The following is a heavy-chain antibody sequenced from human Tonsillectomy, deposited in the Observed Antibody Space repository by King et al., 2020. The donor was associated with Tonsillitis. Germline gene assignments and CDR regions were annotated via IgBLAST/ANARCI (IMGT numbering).Heavy chain of an antibody. V-gene: IGHV5-10-1*03. D-gene: IGHD6-19*01. CDR3: ARSYFPGIAVGSWFDP. CDR2: IDPSDSYT. J-gene: IGHJ5*02. CDR1: GYSFTSYW. Sequence: VQLVESGAEVKKPGESLRISCKGSGYSFTSYWISWVRQMPGKGLEWMGRIDPSDSYTNYSPSFQGHVTISGDKSISTAYLHWSSLKASDTAMYYCARSYFPGIAVGSWFDPWGQGTLVTVSS.